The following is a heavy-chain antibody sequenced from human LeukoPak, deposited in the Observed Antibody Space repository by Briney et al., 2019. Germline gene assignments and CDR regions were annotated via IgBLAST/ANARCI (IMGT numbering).Heavy chain of an antibody. D-gene: IGHD3-3*01. CDR3: AKDVGTYYDFWSGYPDY. CDR1: GCTFSSYA. CDR2: ISGSGGST. V-gene: IGHV3-23*01. J-gene: IGHJ4*02. Sequence: GGSLRLSCAASGCTFSSYAMSWVRQAPGKGLDLVSAISGSGGSTYYADSVKGRFTISRDNSKNTLYLQMNSLRAEDTAVYYCAKDVGTYYDFWSGYPDYWGQGTLVTVSS.